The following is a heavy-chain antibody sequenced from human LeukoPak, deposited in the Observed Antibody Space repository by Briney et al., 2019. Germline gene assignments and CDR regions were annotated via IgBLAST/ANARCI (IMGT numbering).Heavy chain of an antibody. D-gene: IGHD1-1*01. V-gene: IGHV4-31*03. J-gene: IGHJ4*02. Sequence: SETLSLTCTVSGGSISSDGYFWSWIRQHPGKGLEWIGYVYYSGSTHYNPSLKSRVTISVDTSKNQFSLELTSVTAADTAVYYCARWATASFDYWGQGTLVTVSS. CDR1: GGSISSDGYF. CDR3: ARWATASFDY. CDR2: VYYSGST.